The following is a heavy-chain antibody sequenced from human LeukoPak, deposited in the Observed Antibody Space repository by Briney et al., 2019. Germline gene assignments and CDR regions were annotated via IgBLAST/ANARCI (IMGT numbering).Heavy chain of an antibody. J-gene: IGHJ6*02. Sequence: GGSLRLSCAASGFTFSSYSMNWVRQAPGKGLEWVSSISSSSSYIYYADSVKGRFTISRDNAKNSLYLRMNSLRAEDTAVYYCARVGGYCSGGSCFYYYYGMDVWGQGTTVTVSS. CDR2: ISSSSSYI. V-gene: IGHV3-21*01. D-gene: IGHD2-15*01. CDR1: GFTFSSYS. CDR3: ARVGGYCSGGSCFYYYYGMDV.